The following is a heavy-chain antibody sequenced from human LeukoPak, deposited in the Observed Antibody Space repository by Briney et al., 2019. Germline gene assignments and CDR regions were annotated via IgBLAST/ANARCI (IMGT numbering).Heavy chain of an antibody. CDR3: ARERYCGGDCYSFAFDI. Sequence: GGSLRLSCAASGFTVSSKYMSWVRQAPGKGLEWVSIFYSGGDSTYYADSVKGRFTISRDNSKNTLYIQMNNLRAEDTAVYYCARERYCGGDCYSFAFDIWGQGTMVTVSS. J-gene: IGHJ3*02. CDR2: FYSGGDST. V-gene: IGHV3-66*01. CDR1: GFTVSSKY. D-gene: IGHD2-21*02.